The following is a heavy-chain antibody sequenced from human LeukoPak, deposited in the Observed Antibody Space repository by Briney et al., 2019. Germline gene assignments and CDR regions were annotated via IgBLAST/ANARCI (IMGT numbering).Heavy chain of an antibody. CDR3: AREEISELDYDILTGYYYYYYGMDV. V-gene: IGHV1-2*02. Sequence: ASVKVSCKASGYTXTGYYMHGVRQAPGQGLESMGWINPNSGGTNYAQKFQGRVTMTRDTSISTAYMELSRLRSDDTAVYYCAREEISELDYDILTGYYYYYYGMDVWGQGTTVTVSS. CDR2: INPNSGGT. CDR1: GYTXTGYY. J-gene: IGHJ6*02. D-gene: IGHD3-9*01.